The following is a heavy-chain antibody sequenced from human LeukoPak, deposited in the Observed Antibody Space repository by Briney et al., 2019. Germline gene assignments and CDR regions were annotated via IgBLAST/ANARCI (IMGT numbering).Heavy chain of an antibody. D-gene: IGHD2-15*01. CDR2: INSDGSST. CDR1: GFTFSSYW. J-gene: IGHJ4*02. Sequence: GGSLRLSCAASGFTFSSYWMHWVRQAPGKGLVWVSRINSDGSSTTYADSVKGRFTISRDNAKNTLYLQMNGLRAEDTAVYYCATSTYCSGGSCYSRTFQYWGQGTLVTVSS. CDR3: ATSTYCSGGSCYSRTFQY. V-gene: IGHV3-74*01.